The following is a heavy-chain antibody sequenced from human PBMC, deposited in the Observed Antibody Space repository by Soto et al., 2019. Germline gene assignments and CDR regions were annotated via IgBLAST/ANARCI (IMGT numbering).Heavy chain of an antibody. D-gene: IGHD1-1*01. CDR1: GFSFDSYA. CDR3: ARDWYDGLGY. CDR2: ITWNSDTT. Sequence: EVQLVQSGGGLVRPGMSLRLSCAGSGFSFDSYAMQWVRQAPGKGLEWVSGITWNSDTTVYADSVKGRFTISRDNAKNSLYLQMNSLRVEDTALYYCARDWYDGLGYWGQGALVTVSS. J-gene: IGHJ4*02. V-gene: IGHV3-9*01.